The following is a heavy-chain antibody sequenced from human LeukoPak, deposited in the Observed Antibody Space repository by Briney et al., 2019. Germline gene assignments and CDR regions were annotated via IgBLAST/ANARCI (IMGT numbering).Heavy chain of an antibody. CDR1: GYTFSSYG. V-gene: IGHV1-18*01. J-gene: IGHJ4*02. CDR2: ISAYNGNT. D-gene: IGHD3-22*01. Sequence: ASVKVSCKASGYTFSSYGISWVRQAPGQGLEWMGWISAYNGNTNYAQKLQGRVTMTTDTSTNTAFMELRSLRSDDTAVYYCARDAKKYYYDSSGYYYWGQGTLVTVSS. CDR3: ARDAKKYYYDSSGYYY.